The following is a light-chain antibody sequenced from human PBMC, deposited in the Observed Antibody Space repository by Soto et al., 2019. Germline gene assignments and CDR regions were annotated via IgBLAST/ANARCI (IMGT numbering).Light chain of an antibody. Sequence: QSVLTQPASVSGSPGQSITISCTGTSSDVGGYNYVSWYQQHPGKAPKLMIYDVSNRPSGVSNRFSGSKSGNTASLTISGLQAEDEADYYCSSYTSRSTFLYVFGTGTKVTVL. CDR1: SSDVGGYNY. CDR2: DVS. J-gene: IGLJ1*01. CDR3: SSYTSRSTFLYV. V-gene: IGLV2-14*01.